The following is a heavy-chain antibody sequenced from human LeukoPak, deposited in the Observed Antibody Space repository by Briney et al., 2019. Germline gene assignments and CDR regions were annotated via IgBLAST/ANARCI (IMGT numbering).Heavy chain of an antibody. J-gene: IGHJ4*02. D-gene: IGHD2-2*01. CDR1: GFTFSHYA. Sequence: GTSLRLSCAASGFTFSHYAMHWVRQAPGKGPEWVAVIWYDGSHDTYTDSVRGRFTVSRDNFKNVLHLQMNSLRVEDTAVYYCAKEGDYCSSSGCHKRGIDYWGQGTLVTVSS. V-gene: IGHV3-33*06. CDR2: IWYDGSHD. CDR3: AKEGDYCSSSGCHKRGIDY.